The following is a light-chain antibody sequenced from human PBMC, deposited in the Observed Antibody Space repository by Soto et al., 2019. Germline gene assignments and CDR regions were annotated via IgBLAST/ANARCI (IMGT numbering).Light chain of an antibody. Sequence: EIVMTQSPATLSLSPGERATLSCRASQSVSSNVACYQQRPGQAPKLLIYGASTRATGIPARFSGSGSGTEFTLTISSLQSEDLAAYYCQQYSDWPTYTFGQGTKLEMK. CDR2: GAS. J-gene: IGKJ2*01. CDR3: QQYSDWPTYT. CDR1: QSVSSN. V-gene: IGKV3-15*01.